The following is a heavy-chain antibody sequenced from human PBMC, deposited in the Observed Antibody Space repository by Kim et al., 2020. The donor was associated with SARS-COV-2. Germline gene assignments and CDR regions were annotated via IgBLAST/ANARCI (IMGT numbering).Heavy chain of an antibody. V-gene: IGHV1-58*01. D-gene: IGHD3-16*01. Sequence: NYAQKFQERVTITRDMSTSTAYMELSSLRSEDTAVYYCAAINNYYYGMDVWGQGTTVTVSS. J-gene: IGHJ6*02. CDR3: AAINNYYYGMDV.